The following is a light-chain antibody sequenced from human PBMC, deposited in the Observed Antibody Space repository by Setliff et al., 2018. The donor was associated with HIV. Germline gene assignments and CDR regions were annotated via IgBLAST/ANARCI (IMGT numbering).Light chain of an antibody. CDR3: SSYTNTNTGV. Sequence: QSALTQPASVSGSPGQSITISCTGSNSDVDGYNYVSWYQQHPGKAPKLMIYEVSNRPSGVSNRFSGSNSGNTASLTISGLQAEDEADYYCSSYTNTNTGVFGTGTKVTVL. V-gene: IGLV2-14*01. CDR1: NSDVDGYNY. CDR2: EVS. J-gene: IGLJ1*01.